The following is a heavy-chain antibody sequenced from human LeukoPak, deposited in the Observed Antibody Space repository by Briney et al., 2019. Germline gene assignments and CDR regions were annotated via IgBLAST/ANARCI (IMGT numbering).Heavy chain of an antibody. J-gene: IGHJ4*02. D-gene: IGHD4-23*01. CDR1: GFTFSSYS. CDR2: ITGSGGSA. V-gene: IGHV3-23*01. Sequence: GGSLRLSCAASGFTFSSYSMSWVRQAPGKGLEWVSTITGSGGSAFYADSVKGRFTISRDNSKNTLYLQMNSLRAEDTAVYYCAKDPLSYGGHYLDSWGQGTLVTVSS. CDR3: AKDPLSYGGHYLDS.